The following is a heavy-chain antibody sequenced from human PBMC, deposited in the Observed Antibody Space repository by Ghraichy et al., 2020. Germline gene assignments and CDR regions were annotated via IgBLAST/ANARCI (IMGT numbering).Heavy chain of an antibody. J-gene: IGHJ4*02. CDR2: IYYSGST. V-gene: IGHV4-39*01. D-gene: IGHD5-18*01. CDR1: GGSISSDIYY. Sequence: SETLSLTCIVSGGSISSDIYYLGWIRQPPGKGLEWIGSIYYSGSTYYSASLKSRVTISVDTSKNQFSLNLSSVTAADTAVYYCARLMTAMPLYYFDYWSQGTLVTVSA. CDR3: ARLMTAMPLYYFDY.